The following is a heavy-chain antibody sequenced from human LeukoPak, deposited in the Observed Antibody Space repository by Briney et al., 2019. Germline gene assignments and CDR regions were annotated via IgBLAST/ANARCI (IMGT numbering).Heavy chain of an antibody. V-gene: IGHV3-30*18. CDR3: AKANVAAAGTGSSTEFDY. Sequence: GGSLRLSCAASGFTFSNYWVHWVRQAPGKGLEWVAVISYDGSNKYHADSVKGRFTISRDNSKNTLYLQMNSLRAEDTAVYYCAKANVAAAGTGSSTEFDYWGQGTLVTVSS. CDR1: GFTFSNYW. J-gene: IGHJ4*02. D-gene: IGHD6-13*01. CDR2: ISYDGSNK.